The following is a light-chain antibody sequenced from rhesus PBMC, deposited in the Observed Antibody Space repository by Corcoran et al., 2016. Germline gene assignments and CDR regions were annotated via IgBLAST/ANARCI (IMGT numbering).Light chain of an antibody. V-gene: IGKV3-53*01. CDR2: GDS. Sequence: QVILTQSPATLSLSPGERATLSCRASQSVSSSLAWYQQKPGTAPRLLIYGDSSRATDIPDRFSGSGSRTVFTLTISSLEPEDFAVYYCQKYSRSPPTFGQGTKVEIK. J-gene: IGKJ1*01. CDR1: QSVSSS. CDR3: QKYSRSPPT.